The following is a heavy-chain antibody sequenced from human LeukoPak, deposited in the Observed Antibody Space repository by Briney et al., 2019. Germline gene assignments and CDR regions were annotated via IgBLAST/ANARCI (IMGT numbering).Heavy chain of an antibody. Sequence: GGSLRLSCAASGFTFSDYYMSWIRQAPGKGLEWVSYISSSGSAIKYADSVKGRFTISRDNAKNSLYLQMNSLRADDTAMYYCARVRGSYRSDYWGQGTLVTVSS. CDR1: GFTFSDYY. J-gene: IGHJ4*02. V-gene: IGHV3-11*04. D-gene: IGHD1-26*01. CDR2: ISSSGSAI. CDR3: ARVRGSYRSDY.